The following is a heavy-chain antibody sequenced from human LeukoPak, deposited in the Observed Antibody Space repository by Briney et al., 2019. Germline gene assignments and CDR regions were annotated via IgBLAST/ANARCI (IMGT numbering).Heavy chain of an antibody. D-gene: IGHD6-13*01. CDR1: GFTFSSYS. V-gene: IGHV3-30*18. Sequence: PGGSLRLSCAASGFTFSSYSMNWVRQAPGKGLEWVAVISYDGSNKYYADSVKGRFTISRDNSKNTLYLQMNSLRAEDTAVYYCAKGRSSSWLYYYYMDVWGKGTTVTVSS. J-gene: IGHJ6*03. CDR2: ISYDGSNK. CDR3: AKGRSSSWLYYYYMDV.